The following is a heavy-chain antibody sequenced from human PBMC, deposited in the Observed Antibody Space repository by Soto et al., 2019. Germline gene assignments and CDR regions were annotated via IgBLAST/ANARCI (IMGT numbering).Heavy chain of an antibody. CDR1: GLTFKNVW. CDR3: SACNDFWGGHTPL. J-gene: IGHJ4*02. Sequence: EVQLVESGGGLVKPGGSLGLSCAASGLTFKNVWMHWVRQAPGKGLEWVGRIKSKADGETTDYTEPVKGRFTISRDDSKTTLSLQMNSMKTADSAVHYCSACNDFWGGHTPLCGQGTVVTVSS. CDR2: IKSKADGETT. V-gene: IGHV3-15*07. D-gene: IGHD3-3*01.